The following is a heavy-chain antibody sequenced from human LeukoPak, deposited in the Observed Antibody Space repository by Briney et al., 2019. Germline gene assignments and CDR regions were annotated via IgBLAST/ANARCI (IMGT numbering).Heavy chain of an antibody. CDR3: ARGSYSGYDIDY. D-gene: IGHD5-12*01. CDR2: IIPNNGGS. CDR1: GYTFTGYF. J-gene: IGHJ4*02. V-gene: IGHV1-2*06. Sequence: GASVKVSCKASGYTFTGYFMHWVRPAPGQGLEWMGRIIPNNGGSNFAQNFQGRVTMTRDTSISTTYMELSSLRSDDTAVYYCARGSYSGYDIDYWGQGTLVTVSS.